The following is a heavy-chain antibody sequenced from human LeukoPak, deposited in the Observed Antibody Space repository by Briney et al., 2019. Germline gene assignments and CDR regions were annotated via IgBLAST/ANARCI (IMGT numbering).Heavy chain of an antibody. D-gene: IGHD1-26*01. V-gene: IGHV4-59*08. CDR3: ARHGSGSYQRVLDY. CDR2: IYSSGST. Sequence: SETLSLTCTVSGGSISSYYWSWIRQPPGKGLEWIGYIYSSGSTNYNPSLKSRDTISVDTSKNQFSLKLSSVTAADTAVYYCARHGSGSYQRVLDYWGQGTLVTVSS. J-gene: IGHJ4*02. CDR1: GGSISSYY.